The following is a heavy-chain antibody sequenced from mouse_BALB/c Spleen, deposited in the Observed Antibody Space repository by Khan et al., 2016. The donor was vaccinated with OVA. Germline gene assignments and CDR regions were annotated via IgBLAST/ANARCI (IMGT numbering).Heavy chain of an antibody. V-gene: IGHV1S81*02. CDR3: TRSGWAAFAY. J-gene: IGHJ3*01. CDR2: INPSNGGT. CDR1: GYTFTSYY. Sequence: VQLQQSGAELVKPGASVKLSCKASGYTFTSYYIYWVKQRPGQGLEWIGGINPSNGGTYFNEKFESQATLTVDKSSSTAFMQVSSLTYEDSAVYYCTRSGWAAFAYWGQGTLVTGSA. D-gene: IGHD1-1*02.